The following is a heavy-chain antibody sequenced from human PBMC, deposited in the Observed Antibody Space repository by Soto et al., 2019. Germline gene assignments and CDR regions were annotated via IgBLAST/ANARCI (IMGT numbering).Heavy chain of an antibody. CDR1: GYTFASYD. CDR2: MNPNSGNT. CDR3: ATRSPPLFRTGRPRWFEP. V-gene: IGHV1-8*01. J-gene: IGHJ5*02. D-gene: IGHD6-6*01. Sequence: GASVKVSCKASGYTFASYDINWVRQAAGQGLEWMGWMNPNSGNTGYAQKFQGRVTMTRNTSISTAYMELSSLRSEDTAVYYCATRSPPLFRTGRPRWFEPWGTGTLLNVSS.